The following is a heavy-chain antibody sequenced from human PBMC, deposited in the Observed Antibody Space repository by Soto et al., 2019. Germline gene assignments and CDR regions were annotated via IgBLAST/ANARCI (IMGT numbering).Heavy chain of an antibody. Sequence: ASETLSLTCAVYGGSFSGYYWSWIRQPPGKGLEWIGEINHSGSTNYNPSLKSRVTISVDTSKNQFSLKLSSVTAADTAVYYCARGPDKDTTTVTDAFDIWGQGTMVTVSS. J-gene: IGHJ3*02. CDR3: ARGPDKDTTTVTDAFDI. CDR2: INHSGST. CDR1: GGSFSGYY. V-gene: IGHV4-34*01. D-gene: IGHD4-17*01.